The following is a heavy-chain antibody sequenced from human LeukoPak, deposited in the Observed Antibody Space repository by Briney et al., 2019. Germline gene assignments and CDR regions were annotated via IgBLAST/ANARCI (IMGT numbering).Heavy chain of an antibody. Sequence: ETLSLTCVVSGASVSTNNWWTWVRQAPGKGLEWVANINQDGSEKYYVDSVKGRFTISRDNAKNSLYLQMNSLRAEDTAVYYCARDQGFSYYYYYMDVWGKGTTVTVSS. CDR2: INQDGSEK. J-gene: IGHJ6*03. CDR3: ARDQGFSYYYYYMDV. D-gene: IGHD3-3*01. CDR1: GASVSTNNW. V-gene: IGHV3-7*01.